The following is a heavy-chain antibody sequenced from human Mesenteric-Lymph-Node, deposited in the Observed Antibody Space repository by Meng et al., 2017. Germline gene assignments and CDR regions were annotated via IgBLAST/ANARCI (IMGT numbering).Heavy chain of an antibody. J-gene: IGHJ4*02. Sequence: AQMGQAGGEVKKPGALVKVSCKASGYTFTNYGITWVRQAPGQGLEWMGWINAYNGDTNYAQTLQGRVTMTTDTSTSTAYMELRSLRSDDTAVYYCARVEVGITSGDYWGQGTLVTVSS. CDR1: GYTFTNYG. D-gene: IGHD1-26*01. CDR3: ARVEVGITSGDY. CDR2: INAYNGDT. V-gene: IGHV1-18*01.